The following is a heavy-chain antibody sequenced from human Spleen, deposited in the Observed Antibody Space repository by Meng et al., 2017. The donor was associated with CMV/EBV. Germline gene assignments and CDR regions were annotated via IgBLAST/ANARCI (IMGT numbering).Heavy chain of an antibody. Sequence: GESLKISCATSGFTFSQGWMSWVRQAPGKGLEWVALIKRKDEGATADYAAPVKGRFTISRDDSKNTLYLQMNSLKTEDTAVYYCTTFKKWGQGTLVTVSS. V-gene: IGHV3-15*01. J-gene: IGHJ4*02. CDR3: TTFKK. CDR2: IKRKDEGATA. CDR1: GFTFSQGW.